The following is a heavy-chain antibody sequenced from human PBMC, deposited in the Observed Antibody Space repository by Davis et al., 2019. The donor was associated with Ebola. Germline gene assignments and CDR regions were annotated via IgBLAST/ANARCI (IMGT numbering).Heavy chain of an antibody. CDR1: GFTFSSYA. CDR3: AKDIHYDFWSGYYAYYFDY. Sequence: PGGSLRLSCAASGFTFSSYAMSWVRQAPGKGLEWVSAISGSGGNTYYADSVKGRFTISRDNSKNTLYLQMNSLRAEDTAVYYCAKDIHYDFWSGYYAYYFDYWGQGTLVTVSS. J-gene: IGHJ4*02. V-gene: IGHV3-23*01. CDR2: ISGSGGNT. D-gene: IGHD3-3*01.